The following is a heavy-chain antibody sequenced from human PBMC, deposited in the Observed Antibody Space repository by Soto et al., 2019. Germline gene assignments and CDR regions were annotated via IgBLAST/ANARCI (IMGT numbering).Heavy chain of an antibody. D-gene: IGHD3-3*01. CDR2: VSESGLGT. Sequence: EVQLSESGGGLVQPWGSLRLSCAASGFAVSGYAMSWARQAPGKGLEWVSSVSESGLGTYYADSVKGRFTISRDASTNTLYLQMNGLTVEDTAVYFCARDKYYRDIDHWFSEFWGPGTLVSVSS. CDR3: ARDKYYRDIDHWFSEF. J-gene: IGHJ4*02. V-gene: IGHV3-23*01. CDR1: GFAVSGYA.